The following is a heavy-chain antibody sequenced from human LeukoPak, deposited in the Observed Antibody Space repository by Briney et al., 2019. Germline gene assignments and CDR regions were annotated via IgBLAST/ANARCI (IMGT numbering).Heavy chain of an antibody. D-gene: IGHD3-10*01. J-gene: IGHJ4*02. CDR2: INPSGGST. V-gene: IGHV1-46*01. CDR3: ARGSSRVTMGRGVLDY. Sequence: ASVKISCKASGYTFTSYYMHWVRQAPGQGLEWMGIINPSGGSTSYAQKFQGRVTMTRDTSTSTVYMELSSLRSEDTAVYYCARGSSRVTMGRGVLDYWGQGTLVTVSS. CDR1: GYTFTSYY.